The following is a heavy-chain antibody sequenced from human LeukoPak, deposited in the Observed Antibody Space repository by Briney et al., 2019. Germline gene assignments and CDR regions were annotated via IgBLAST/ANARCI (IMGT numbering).Heavy chain of an antibody. D-gene: IGHD3-10*01. CDR1: GYTFVTYS. J-gene: IGHJ4*02. CDR3: ARGTGARGGSGTYALNY. CDR2: IYPGDSDT. Sequence: GESLKISCKTSGYTFVTYSIAWVRQIPAKGLECMGIIYPGDSDTRYSPSFQGPVTISADNSISTAYLQWSSLKASDAAMYYCARGTGARGGSGTYALNYWGQGTLVTVSS. V-gene: IGHV5-51*01.